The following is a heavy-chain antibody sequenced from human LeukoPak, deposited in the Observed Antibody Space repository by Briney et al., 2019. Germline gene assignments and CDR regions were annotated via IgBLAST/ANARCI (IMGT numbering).Heavy chain of an antibody. CDR2: ISSDGNDK. J-gene: IGHJ4*02. D-gene: IGHD5-12*01. CDR1: GVTFRSYG. CDR3: TTKVIRGNSGDDYDD. Sequence: GGSLRLSCAASGVTFRSYGMHWVSQAPGKGLEWVALISSDGNDKLYGDSVRGRFTISRDDSKSTLYLQMNSLRAEDTAVYYCTTKVIRGNSGDDYDDWGQGTLVTVSS. V-gene: IGHV3-30*03.